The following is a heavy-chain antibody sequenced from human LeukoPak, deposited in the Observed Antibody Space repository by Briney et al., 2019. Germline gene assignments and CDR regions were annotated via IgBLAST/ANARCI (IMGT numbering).Heavy chain of an antibody. V-gene: IGHV3-23*01. J-gene: IGHJ4*02. D-gene: IGHD2-2*01. CDR3: VIVVVPAAIDC. Sequence: GGSLRLSCAASGFTFSSKAMSWVRQAPGKGLEWVSAISGSGSTIHYADSVNGRFTISRDNSRNTLYMQMNSLRAEDSAVYYCVIVVVPAAIDCRGQGTLVTVSS. CDR1: GFTFSSKA. CDR2: ISGSGSTI.